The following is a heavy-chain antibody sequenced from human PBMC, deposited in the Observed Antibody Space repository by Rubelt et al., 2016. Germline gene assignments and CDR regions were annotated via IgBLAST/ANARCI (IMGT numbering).Heavy chain of an antibody. J-gene: IGHJ6*03. CDR1: GGSISSSSYY. D-gene: IGHD3-22*01. Sequence: QLQLQESGPGLVKPSETLSLTCTVSGGSISSSSYYWGWIRQPPGKGLEWIGRIYYSGSTYYNPALKSRLTISVDTSKNQFSLKLSSVTAADTAVYYCARAVSYYDSSGYGYYYYMDVWGKGTTVTVSS. CDR3: ARAVSYYDSSGYGYYYYMDV. V-gene: IGHV4-39*07. CDR2: IYYSGST.